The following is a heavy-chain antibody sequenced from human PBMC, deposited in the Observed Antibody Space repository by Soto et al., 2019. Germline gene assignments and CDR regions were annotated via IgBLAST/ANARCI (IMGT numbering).Heavy chain of an antibody. V-gene: IGHV3-23*01. Sequence: EVQLLESGGGLVQPGGSLRLSCAASGFTFSSYAMSWVRQAPGKGLEWVSAISGSGGSTYYADSVNGRFTISRDKSKNTRNLQMNSLRAEDTAVYYCAKSGRIAARISYFDYWVQGTLVTDSS. CDR3: AKSGRIAARISYFDY. CDR2: ISGSGGST. D-gene: IGHD6-6*01. J-gene: IGHJ4*02. CDR1: GFTFSSYA.